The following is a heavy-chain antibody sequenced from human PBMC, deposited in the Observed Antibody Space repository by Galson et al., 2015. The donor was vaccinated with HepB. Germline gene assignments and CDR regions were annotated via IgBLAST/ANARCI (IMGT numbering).Heavy chain of an antibody. D-gene: IGHD4-17*01. J-gene: IGHJ4*02. V-gene: IGHV4-59*01. CDR1: GDSISGYY. CDR3: ARGFTMTPYYFDY. Sequence: SETLSLTCTVSGDSISGYYWNWIRQPPGKGLEWIGYFSKSEGTTYNPSLNSRVTILVDSSKNQFSLKLTSLTAADTAVYYCARGFTMTPYYFDYWGQGTLVTVSS. CDR2: FSKSEGT.